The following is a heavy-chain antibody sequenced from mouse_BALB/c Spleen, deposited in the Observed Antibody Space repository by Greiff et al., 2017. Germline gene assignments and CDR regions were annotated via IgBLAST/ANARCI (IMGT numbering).Heavy chain of an antibody. CDR2: IDPANGNT. V-gene: IGHV14-3*02. CDR1: GFNIKDTY. J-gene: IGHJ1*01. Sequence: VQLKESGAELVKPGASVKLSCTASGFNIKDTYMHWVKQRPEQGLEWIGRIDPANGNTKYDPKFQGKATITADTSSNTAYLQLSSLTSEDTAVYYCARSYFDVWGAGTTVTVSS. CDR3: ARSYFDV.